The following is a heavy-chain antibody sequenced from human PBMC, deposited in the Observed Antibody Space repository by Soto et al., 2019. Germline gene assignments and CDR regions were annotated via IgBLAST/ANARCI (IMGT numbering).Heavy chain of an antibody. D-gene: IGHD3-10*01. V-gene: IGHV1-69*01. CDR2: IIPISGTT. CDR1: GGTFSSDA. Sequence: QVQLVQSGAEVKKPGSSVKVSCKASGGTFSSDAIIWVRQAPGRGLEWMGGIIPISGTTNYAQKFQGRVTITADESTSIVYMERSSLRSEDTAVYYCARDAGDMVRGVMGFFDYWGQGTLVTVSS. J-gene: IGHJ4*02. CDR3: ARDAGDMVRGVMGFFDY.